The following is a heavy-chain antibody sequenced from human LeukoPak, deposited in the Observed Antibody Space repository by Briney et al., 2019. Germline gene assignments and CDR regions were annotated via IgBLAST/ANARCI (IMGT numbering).Heavy chain of an antibody. CDR3: ARVSDISVAAYFDY. CDR1: GFTFDDYG. V-gene: IGHV3-20*04. Sequence: GGSLRLSCAASGFTFDDYGLSWVRQAPGKGLEWVSTINWNGGSTGYADSVKGRFTISRDNAKNSLYLQMNSQRAEDTALYYCARVSDISVAAYFDYWGQGTLVTVSS. CDR2: INWNGGST. D-gene: IGHD6-19*01. J-gene: IGHJ4*02.